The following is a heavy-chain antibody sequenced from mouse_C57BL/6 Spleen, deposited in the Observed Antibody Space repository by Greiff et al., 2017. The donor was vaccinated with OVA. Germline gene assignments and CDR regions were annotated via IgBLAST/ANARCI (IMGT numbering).Heavy chain of an antibody. CDR2: IYPGSGST. CDR1: GYTFTSYW. Sequence: QVHVKQSGAELVKPGASVKMSCKASGYTFTSYWITWVKQRPGQGLEWIGDIYPGSGSTNYNEKFKSKATLTVDTSSSTAYMQLSSLTSEDSAVYYCARRVVAYYFDYWGQGTTLTVSS. V-gene: IGHV1-55*01. D-gene: IGHD1-1*01. J-gene: IGHJ2*01. CDR3: ARRVVAYYFDY.